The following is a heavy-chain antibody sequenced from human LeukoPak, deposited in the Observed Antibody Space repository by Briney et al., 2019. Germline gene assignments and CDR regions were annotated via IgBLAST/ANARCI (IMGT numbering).Heavy chain of an antibody. D-gene: IGHD2-2*01. CDR3: ARVILGYCSSTSCYGGAFDI. CDR2: ISSSSSTI. Sequence: GGSLRLSCAASGFTFSSYSMNWVRQAPGKGLEWVSYISSSSSTIYYADSVKGRFTISRDNAKNSLYLQMNSLRVEDTAVYYCARVILGYCSSTSCYGGAFDIWGQGTMVTVSS. J-gene: IGHJ3*02. V-gene: IGHV3-48*01. CDR1: GFTFSSYS.